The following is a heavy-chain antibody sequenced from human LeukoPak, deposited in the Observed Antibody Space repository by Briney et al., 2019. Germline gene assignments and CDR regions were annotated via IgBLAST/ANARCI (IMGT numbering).Heavy chain of an antibody. D-gene: IGHD3-10*01. Sequence: GGSLRLSSAASGFSFSAYWMTWVRQAPGKGLEWVATITQDGSQKYYVDSVQGRFTISRDNAEKSLFLQVSSLRADDTAVYYCATEDWFRFDSWGQGTLLTVSS. J-gene: IGHJ4*02. CDR2: ITQDGSQK. CDR1: GFSFSAYW. V-gene: IGHV3-7*05. CDR3: ATEDWFRFDS.